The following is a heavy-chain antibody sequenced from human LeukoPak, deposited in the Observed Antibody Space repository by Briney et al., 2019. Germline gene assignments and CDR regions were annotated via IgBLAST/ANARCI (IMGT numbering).Heavy chain of an antibody. CDR3: ARNYYDSSGHYYYYYGMDV. CDR1: GFTFSSYA. Sequence: PGGSLRLSCAASGFTFSSYAMSWVRQAPGKGLEWVSAISGSGGSTYYADSVKGRFTISRDNSKNTLYLQMNSLRAEDTAVYYCARNYYDSSGHYYYYYGMDVWGQGTTVTVSS. CDR2: ISGSGGST. J-gene: IGHJ6*02. V-gene: IGHV3-23*01. D-gene: IGHD3-22*01.